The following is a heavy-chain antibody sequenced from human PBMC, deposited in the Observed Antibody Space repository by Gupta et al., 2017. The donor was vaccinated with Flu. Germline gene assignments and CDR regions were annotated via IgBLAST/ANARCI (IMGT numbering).Heavy chain of an antibody. Sequence: EVQLVESGGGLVQPGGSLRLSGAASGFNFRRYWMHWVRQTPGKGLVWVSRINSDGSSTGYTDSVKGRVTISRDNNKNTLDWQMNSLRAEETAVYDCARLKGPDSGAVTAAPFDHGGQGTLVTASS. CDR3: ARLKGPDSGAVTAAPFDH. CDR1: GFNFRRYW. CDR2: INSDGSST. D-gene: IGHD2-2*01. V-gene: IGHV3-74*01. J-gene: IGHJ4*02.